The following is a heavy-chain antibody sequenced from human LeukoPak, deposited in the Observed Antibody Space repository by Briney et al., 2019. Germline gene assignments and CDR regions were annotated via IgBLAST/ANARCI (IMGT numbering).Heavy chain of an antibody. CDR1: GGSFSGYY. D-gene: IGHD3-10*01. CDR2: INHSGST. V-gene: IGHV4-34*01. J-gene: IGHJ5*02. CDR3: ARRPLWFGANWFDP. Sequence: SETLSLTCAVYGGSFSGYYWSWIRQPPGKGLEWIGEINHSGSTNYNPSLKSRVAISVDTSKNQFSLKLSSVTAADTAVYYCARRPLWFGANWFDPWGRGTLVTVSS.